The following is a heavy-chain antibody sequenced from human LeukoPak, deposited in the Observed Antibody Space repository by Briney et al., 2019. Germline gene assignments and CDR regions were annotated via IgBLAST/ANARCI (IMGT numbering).Heavy chain of an antibody. D-gene: IGHD5-12*01. CDR3: ATLPIVAGTTDFDY. V-gene: IGHV1-46*02. J-gene: IGHJ4*02. CDR1: GYTFNSYY. Sequence: ASVKVSCKASGYTFNSYYMHWVRQAPGQGLEWMGIINPSGGSTSYAQKFQGRVTMTRDTSTSTVYMELGRLKSDDTAVYYCATLPIVAGTTDFDYWGQGTLVTVSS. CDR2: INPSGGST.